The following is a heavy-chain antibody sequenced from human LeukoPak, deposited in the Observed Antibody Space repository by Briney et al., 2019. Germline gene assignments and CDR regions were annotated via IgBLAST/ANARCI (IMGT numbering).Heavy chain of an antibody. CDR1: GGSFSGYY. J-gene: IGHJ3*02. CDR2: INHSGST. D-gene: IGHD1-26*01. CDR3: ARDALGIVGATDAFDI. V-gene: IGHV4-34*01. Sequence: SETLSLTCAVYGGSFSGYYWSWIRQPPGKGLEWIGEINHSGSTNCNPSLKSRVTISVDTSKNQFSLKLSSVTAADTAVYCCARDALGIVGATDAFDIWGQGTMVTVSS.